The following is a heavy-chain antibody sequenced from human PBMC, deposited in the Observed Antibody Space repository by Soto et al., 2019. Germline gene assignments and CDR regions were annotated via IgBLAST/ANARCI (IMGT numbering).Heavy chain of an antibody. V-gene: IGHV4-59*08. CDR1: GGSISSYY. D-gene: IGHD3-9*01. CDR2: IYYSGST. CDR3: ASSYDILTGYPLGYGMDV. J-gene: IGHJ6*02. Sequence: SETLSLTCTVSGGSISSYYWSWIRQPPGKGLEWIGYIYYSGSTNYNPSLKSRVTISVDTSKNQFSLKLSSVTAADTAVYYCASSYDILTGYPLGYGMDVWGQGTTVTVSS.